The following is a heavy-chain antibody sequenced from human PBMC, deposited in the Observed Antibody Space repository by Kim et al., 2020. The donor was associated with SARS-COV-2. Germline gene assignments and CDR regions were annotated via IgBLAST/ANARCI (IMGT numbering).Heavy chain of an antibody. Sequence: SETLSLTCSVSGGSISRSNYYWGWVRQPPGKELEWIGTIYYTETTYYNPSLKSRVTISVDTSKNQLSLRLNSVTAADTAVYYCATRIAAAATVFDSWGQGTLVTVSS. CDR2: IYYTETT. CDR3: ATRIAAAATVFDS. V-gene: IGHV4-39*01. J-gene: IGHJ4*02. D-gene: IGHD6-13*01. CDR1: GGSISRSNYY.